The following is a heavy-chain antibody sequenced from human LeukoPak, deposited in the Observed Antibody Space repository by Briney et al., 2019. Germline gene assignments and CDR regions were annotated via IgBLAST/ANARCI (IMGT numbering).Heavy chain of an antibody. J-gene: IGHJ4*02. CDR2: IYPGDSDT. D-gene: IGHD2-2*01. V-gene: IGHV5-51*01. CDR1: GSSFTSYW. CDR3: ARLTSLDCSSTSCSLDYFDY. Sequence: HGGSLQISCKGSGSSFTSYWIGWVRQMPGKGLEWMGIIYPGDSDTRYSPSFQGQVTISADKSISTAYLQWSSLKASDTAVYYCARLTSLDCSSTSCSLDYFDYWGQGALVTVSS.